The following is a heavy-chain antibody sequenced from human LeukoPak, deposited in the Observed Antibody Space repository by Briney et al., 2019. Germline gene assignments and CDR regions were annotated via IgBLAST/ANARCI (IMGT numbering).Heavy chain of an antibody. J-gene: IGHJ4*02. Sequence: GGSLRLSCSASGFTFSSYAMHWVRQAPGKGLEYVSSISSDGGSTHYADSVKGRFTISRDNSKNTLYLQMSSLRAEDTAVFYCVKRSYSGTYYYDYWGQGTLVTVSS. D-gene: IGHD5-12*01. CDR1: GFTFSSYA. CDR3: VKRSYSGTYYYDY. V-gene: IGHV3-64D*06. CDR2: ISSDGGST.